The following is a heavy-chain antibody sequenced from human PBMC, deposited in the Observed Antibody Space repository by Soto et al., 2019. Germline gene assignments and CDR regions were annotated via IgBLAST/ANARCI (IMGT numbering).Heavy chain of an antibody. CDR2: IWNDGSNK. D-gene: IGHD2-8*01. CDR3: ARIGTWALNFDY. Sequence: QVQLVASGGGVVQPGRSLRLPCSASGFTFSSYHMHWVRQTPGKGLEWVALIWNDGSNKFYADSVKGRFTISRDNSKNTVYLQMNSLRAEDTAVYYCARIGTWALNFDYWGQGTLVTVSS. CDR1: GFTFSSYH. J-gene: IGHJ4*02. V-gene: IGHV3-33*01.